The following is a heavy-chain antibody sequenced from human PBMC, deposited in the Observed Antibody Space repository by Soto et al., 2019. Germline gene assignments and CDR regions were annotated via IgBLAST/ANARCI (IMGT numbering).Heavy chain of an antibody. J-gene: IGHJ6*02. D-gene: IGHD5-12*01. CDR2: IIPIFGTA. CDR1: GYTFTNYG. V-gene: IGHV1-69*13. Sequence: SVKVSCKASGYTFTNYGISWVRQAPGQGLEWMGGIIPIFGTANYAQKFQGRVTITADESTSTAYMELSSLRSEDTAVYYCASSVAKYYYYGMDVWGQGTTVTVSS. CDR3: ASSVAKYYYYGMDV.